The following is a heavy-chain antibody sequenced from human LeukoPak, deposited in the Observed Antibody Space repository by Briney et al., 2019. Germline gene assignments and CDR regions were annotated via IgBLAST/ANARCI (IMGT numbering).Heavy chain of an antibody. CDR1: GDTLTDLS. V-gene: IGHV1-24*01. J-gene: IGHJ4*02. D-gene: IGHD1-26*01. CDR2: LDPEDGET. CDR3: ATGGIYSLLDY. Sequence: ASVKVSCKVCGDTLTDLSTHWVRQTPGGGLEWMGGLDPEDGETIYAQKFQGRVTMTEDTSTDTAYMELSSLRSEDTAVYYCATGGIYSLLDYWGQGTLVTVSS.